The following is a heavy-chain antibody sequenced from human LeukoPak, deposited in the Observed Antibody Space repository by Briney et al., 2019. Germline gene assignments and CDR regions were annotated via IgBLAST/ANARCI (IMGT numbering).Heavy chain of an antibody. CDR3: AKGYYDYVWGSYYFDY. CDR1: GFTFSSYA. J-gene: IGHJ4*02. V-gene: IGHV3-23*01. Sequence: PGGSLRLSCAASGFTFSSYAMSWVRQAPGKGLEWFSAISGSGGSTYYADSVKGRFTISTDNSRDTLYLQMNSLRAEDTAVYYCAKGYYDYVWGSYYFDYWGQGTLVTVSS. D-gene: IGHD3-16*01. CDR2: ISGSGGST.